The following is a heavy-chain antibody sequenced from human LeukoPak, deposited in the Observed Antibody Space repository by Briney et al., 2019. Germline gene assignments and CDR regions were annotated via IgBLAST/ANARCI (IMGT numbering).Heavy chain of an antibody. CDR1: GYTFTAFY. V-gene: IGHV1-2*02. CDR3: AKEADGYNY. CDR2: INPNSGGT. Sequence: GASVKLSCKASGYTFTAFYIHWVRQAPGQGLEWMGWINPNSGGTNYAQKFQGRVTMTRDTSISTAYLDLSRLRSDDTAVYYCAKEADGYNYWGQGTLVTVSS. J-gene: IGHJ4*02. D-gene: IGHD5-24*01.